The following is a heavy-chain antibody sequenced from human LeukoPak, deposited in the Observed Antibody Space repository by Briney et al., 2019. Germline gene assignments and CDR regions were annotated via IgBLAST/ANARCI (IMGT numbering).Heavy chain of an antibody. CDR3: ARDAAYFDSSGYYPDPLDY. D-gene: IGHD3-22*01. J-gene: IGHJ4*02. CDR2: ISPSGDHR. Sequence: GGSLRLSCAASGFSFSAYNINWVRQAPGKGLEWVSCISPSGDHRYYADSVRGRFTISRDNAKHSVYLQMNSLRAEDTAVYYCARDAAYFDSSGYYPDPLDYWGQGTLVSVSS. V-gene: IGHV3-21*01. CDR1: GFSFSAYN.